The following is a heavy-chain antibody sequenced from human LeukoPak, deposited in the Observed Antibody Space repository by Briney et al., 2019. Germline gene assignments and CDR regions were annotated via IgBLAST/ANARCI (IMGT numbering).Heavy chain of an antibody. J-gene: IGHJ4*02. CDR2: IYYSGSS. D-gene: IGHD6-6*01. CDR3: ARGGLVRLDY. V-gene: IGHV4-61*08. Sequence: SETLSLTCAVSGGSISSGGYSWSWIRQPPGKGLEWIGYIYYSGSSNYNPSLKSRVTISVDTSKSQFSLKLSSVTAADTAVYYCARGGLVRLDYWGQGTLVTVSS. CDR1: GGSISSGGYS.